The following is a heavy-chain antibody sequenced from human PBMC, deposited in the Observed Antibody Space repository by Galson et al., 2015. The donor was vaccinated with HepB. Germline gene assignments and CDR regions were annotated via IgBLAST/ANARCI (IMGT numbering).Heavy chain of an antibody. V-gene: IGHV1-46*03. J-gene: IGHJ4*02. D-gene: IGHD3-9*01. CDR2: INPSGGST. Sequence: SVKVSCKASGYTFTSYYMHWVRQAPGQGLEWMGIINPSGGSTSYAQKFQGRVTMTRDTSTSTVYMELSSLRSEDTAVYYCARGADILTGYSPESNFDYWGQGTLVTVSS. CDR3: ARGADILTGYSPESNFDY. CDR1: GYTFTSYY.